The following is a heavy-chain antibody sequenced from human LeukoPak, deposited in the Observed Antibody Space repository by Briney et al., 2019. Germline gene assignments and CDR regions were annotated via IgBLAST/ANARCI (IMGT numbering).Heavy chain of an antibody. D-gene: IGHD6-6*01. CDR1: GGSVSHSSYY. Sequence: SETLSLTCSVSGGSVSHSSYYWAWIRQSPGKGLEWIATIYYAGNTHYNPSLRSRVTISMDMSKNHFSLKLSSVTAADTAVYYCARVNSNSRRWFDPWGQGTLVTVSS. V-gene: IGHV4-39*07. J-gene: IGHJ5*02. CDR2: IYYAGNT. CDR3: ARVNSNSRRWFDP.